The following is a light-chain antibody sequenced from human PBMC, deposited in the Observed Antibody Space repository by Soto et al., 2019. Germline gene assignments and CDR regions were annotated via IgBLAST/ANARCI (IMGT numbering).Light chain of an antibody. CDR3: QQYTTYYS. V-gene: IGKV1-5*03. CDR1: QSISNW. CDR2: KAS. Sequence: DIQMTQSPSTLSASVGDRVTITCQASQSISNWLAWYQQKPGKAPELLIYKASRLQSGVPSRFSGSGSGTEFTLTIASLQPDDSATYYCQQYTTYYSFGQGTKLEL. J-gene: IGKJ2*03.